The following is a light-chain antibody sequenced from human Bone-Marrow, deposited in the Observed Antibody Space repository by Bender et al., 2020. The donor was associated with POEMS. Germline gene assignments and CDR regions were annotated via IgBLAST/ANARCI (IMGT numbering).Light chain of an antibody. CDR2: SDN. CDR1: NSNIGTNA. V-gene: IGLV1-44*01. J-gene: IGLJ3*02. CDR3: AAWDAGLSGGV. Sequence: QSVLTQPLSASGTPGQRVTISCSGSNSNIGTNAVNWYQQFPGTAPTLLTYSDNQRPSGVPDRFYAFKSGTSASLAISGLQSEDEADYYCAAWDAGLSGGVFGGGTKLTVL.